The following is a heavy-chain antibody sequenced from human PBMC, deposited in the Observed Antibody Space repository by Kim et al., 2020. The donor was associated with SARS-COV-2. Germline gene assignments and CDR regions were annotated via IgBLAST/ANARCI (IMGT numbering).Heavy chain of an antibody. CDR3: ASSSRYYYDSSGYFYYYYYGMDV. Sequence: SVKVSCKASGGTFSSYAISWVRQAPGQGLEWMGGIIPIFGTANYAQKVQGRVTISADKSTSTAYMELSSLRSEDTAVYYCASSSRYYYDSSGYFYYYYYGMDVWGQGTTVTVSS. CDR1: GGTFSSYA. V-gene: IGHV1-69*06. J-gene: IGHJ6*02. CDR2: IIPIFGTA. D-gene: IGHD3-22*01.